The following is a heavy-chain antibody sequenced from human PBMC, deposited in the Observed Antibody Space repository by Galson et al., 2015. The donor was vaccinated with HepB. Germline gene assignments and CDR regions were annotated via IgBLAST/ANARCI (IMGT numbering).Heavy chain of an antibody. D-gene: IGHD3-16*02. CDR2: ISGSGGST. CDR3: ATTAFWGSYRDY. J-gene: IGHJ4*02. V-gene: IGHV3-23*01. CDR1: GFTFSSYA. Sequence: SLRLSCAASGFTFSSYAMSWVRQAPGKGLEWVSAISGSGGSTYYADSVKGRFTISRDNSKNTLYLQMNSLRAEDTAVYYCATTAFWGSYRDYWGQGTLVTVSS.